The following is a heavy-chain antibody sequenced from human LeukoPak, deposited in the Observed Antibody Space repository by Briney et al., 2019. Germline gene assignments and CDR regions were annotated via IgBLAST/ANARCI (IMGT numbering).Heavy chain of an antibody. CDR1: GSTFGNYA. Sequence: GGSLRLSCTASGSTFGNYASSWVRQARGKGLEGVGFIRSKAYGGTAEYDASVKGRFTISRDDSKSIAYLQMNSLKTEDTAVYYCTRGGWLEHPYYYCDYGMDVWGQGTTVTVSS. V-gene: IGHV3-49*04. CDR2: IRSKAYGGTA. D-gene: IGHD1/OR15-1a*01. J-gene: IGHJ6*02. CDR3: TRGGWLEHPYYYCDYGMDV.